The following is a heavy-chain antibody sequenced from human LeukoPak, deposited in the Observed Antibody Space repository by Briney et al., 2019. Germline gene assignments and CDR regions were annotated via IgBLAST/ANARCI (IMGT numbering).Heavy chain of an antibody. Sequence: PSETLSLTCTVSSGSISSSSYYWAWIRQPPGKGLERIGTIYSSGSTYYNPSLKSRVTISLDTSKNQFSLKLSSVTAADTAVYYCARDRYYYDSSGYVFDYWGQGTLVTVSS. D-gene: IGHD3-22*01. V-gene: IGHV4-39*07. CDR2: IYSSGST. J-gene: IGHJ4*02. CDR3: ARDRYYYDSSGYVFDY. CDR1: SGSISSSSYY.